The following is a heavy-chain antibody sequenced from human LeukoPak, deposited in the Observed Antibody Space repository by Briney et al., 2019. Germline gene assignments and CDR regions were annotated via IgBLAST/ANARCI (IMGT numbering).Heavy chain of an antibody. Sequence: PGGSLRLSCAASGFTFSDYYMSWIRKAPGKGLEWVSYISSSGSTIYYADSVKGRFTISRDNAKNSLYLQMNSLRAEDTAVYYCARPKGGSYYYYYYMDVWGKGTTVTVSS. D-gene: IGHD1-26*01. CDR3: ARPKGGSYYYYYYMDV. CDR2: ISSSGSTI. V-gene: IGHV3-11*04. J-gene: IGHJ6*03. CDR1: GFTFSDYY.